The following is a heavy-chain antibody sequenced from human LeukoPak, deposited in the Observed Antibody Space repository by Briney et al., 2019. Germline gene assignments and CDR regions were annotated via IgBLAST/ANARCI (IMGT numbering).Heavy chain of an antibody. D-gene: IGHD3-22*01. V-gene: IGHV4-34*01. Sequence: PSETLSLTCAVYGGSFSGYYWSWIRQPPGKGLEWIGEINHSGSTNYNPSLKSRVTISVDTSKNQFSLKLSSVTAADTAVYYCARAEFSSGTLHYWGQGTLVTVSS. CDR3: ARAEFSSGTLHY. CDR2: INHSGST. J-gene: IGHJ4*02. CDR1: GGSFSGYY.